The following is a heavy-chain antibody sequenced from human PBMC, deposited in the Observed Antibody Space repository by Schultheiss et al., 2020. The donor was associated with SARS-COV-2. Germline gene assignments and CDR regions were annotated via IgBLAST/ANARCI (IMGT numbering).Heavy chain of an antibody. CDR3: ARAQDYAYRGFDY. CDR2: ISGSGGST. J-gene: IGHJ4*02. D-gene: IGHD3-16*01. CDR1: GFTFSSYA. Sequence: GGSLRLSCAASGFTFSSYAMSWVRQAPGKGLEWVSAISGSGGSTYYADSVKGRFTISRDNSKNTLYLQMNSLRAEDTAVYYCARAQDYAYRGFDYWGQGTLVTVSS. V-gene: IGHV3-23*01.